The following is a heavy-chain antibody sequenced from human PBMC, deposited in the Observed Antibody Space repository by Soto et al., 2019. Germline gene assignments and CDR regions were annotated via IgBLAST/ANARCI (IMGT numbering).Heavy chain of an antibody. CDR2: INHSGST. CDR3: ARGSESGYSYGLDY. Sequence: SETLSLTCAVYGGSFSGYYWSWIRQPPGKGLEWIGEINHSGSTNYNPSLKSRVTISVDTSKNQFSLKLSSVTAADTAVYYCARGSESGYSYGLDYWGQGTLVTVSS. J-gene: IGHJ4*02. D-gene: IGHD5-18*01. CDR1: GGSFSGYY. V-gene: IGHV4-34*01.